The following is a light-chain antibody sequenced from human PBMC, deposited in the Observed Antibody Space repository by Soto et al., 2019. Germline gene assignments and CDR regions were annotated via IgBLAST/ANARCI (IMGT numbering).Light chain of an antibody. Sequence: EIVLTQSPGTLCLSPGERATLSCRASQSVTSYYLGWYQQKPDQPPRLLIYGASNRATGIPDRFSGSGSGTDFTLTISGLEPEDFAVYFGLHYGTSTPYTFGRGTRLEIK. CDR1: QSVTSYY. CDR3: LHYGTSTPYT. CDR2: GAS. J-gene: IGKJ2*01. V-gene: IGKV3-20*01.